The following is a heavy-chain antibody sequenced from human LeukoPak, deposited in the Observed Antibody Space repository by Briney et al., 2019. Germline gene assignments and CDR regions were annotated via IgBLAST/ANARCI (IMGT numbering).Heavy chain of an antibody. Sequence: SETLSLTCTVSGGSISSSSYYWGWIRQPPGKGLEWIGSIYYSGSTYYNPSLKSRVTISVDTSKNQFSLNLSSVTAADTAVYYCGRVGGQGAVDYWGQGTLVTVSS. CDR3: GRVGGQGAVDY. V-gene: IGHV4-39*01. D-gene: IGHD4/OR15-4a*01. CDR1: GGSISSSSYY. J-gene: IGHJ4*02. CDR2: IYYSGST.